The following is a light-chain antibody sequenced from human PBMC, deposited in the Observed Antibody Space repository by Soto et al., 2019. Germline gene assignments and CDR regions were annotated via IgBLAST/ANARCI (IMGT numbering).Light chain of an antibody. CDR3: QQYDNLPLT. CDR1: QDINNC. V-gene: IGKV1-33*01. CDR2: DAS. Sequence: DIQITQTPSSLSSSVLERFTITCQASQDINNCLNWYHQKPGKAPNLLIYDASNLETGVPSRFSGSGSGTHFTLTISSLQPEDTATYYCQQYDNLPLTFGPGTKVDI. J-gene: IGKJ3*01.